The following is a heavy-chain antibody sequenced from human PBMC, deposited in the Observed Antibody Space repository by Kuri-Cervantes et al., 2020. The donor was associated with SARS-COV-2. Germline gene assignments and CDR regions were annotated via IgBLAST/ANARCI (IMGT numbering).Heavy chain of an antibody. CDR1: GGSFSGYY. CDR3: ARLSRRYCSSTSCTPYYFDY. J-gene: IGHJ4*02. V-gene: IGHV4-34*01. Sequence: SQTLSLTCAVYGGSFSGYYWSWIRQPPGKGLEWIGEINHSGSTNYNPSHKSRVTISVDTSKNQFSLKLSSVTAADTAVYYCARLSRRYCSSTSCTPYYFDYWGQGTLVTVSS. D-gene: IGHD2-2*01. CDR2: INHSGST.